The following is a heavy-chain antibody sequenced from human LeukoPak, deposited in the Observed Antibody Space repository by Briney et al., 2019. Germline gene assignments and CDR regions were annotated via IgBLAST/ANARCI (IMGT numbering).Heavy chain of an antibody. CDR2: ISGSGGST. V-gene: IGHV3-23*01. CDR1: GFTFKINA. CDR3: AKDIAGMFSNWFDP. J-gene: IGHJ5*02. D-gene: IGHD3-10*02. Sequence: GGSLRLSCAASGFTFKINALSWVRQAPGKGLEWVSAISGSGGSTYYADSVKGRFTISRDDSKNTLYLQMNSLRAEDTAVYYCAKDIAGMFSNWFDPWGQGTLVTVSS.